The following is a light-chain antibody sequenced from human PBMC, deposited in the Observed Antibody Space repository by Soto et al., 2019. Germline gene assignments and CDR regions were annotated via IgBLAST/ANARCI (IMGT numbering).Light chain of an antibody. CDR2: GAS. CDR1: QSVSSNT. V-gene: IGKV3-20*01. CDR3: QQYGRSPFT. J-gene: IGKJ3*01. Sequence: ESVLTQSPGTLSLSPGERATRSCRASQSVSSNTLAWYQQRPGQAPRVVIYGASTRATGIPERFSGSGSGTDFTLTISRLEPEDFAVYDCQQYGRSPFTFGPGTKVDIK.